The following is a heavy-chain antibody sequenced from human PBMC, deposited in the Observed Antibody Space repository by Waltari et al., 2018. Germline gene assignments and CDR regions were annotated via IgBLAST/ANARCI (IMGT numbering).Heavy chain of an antibody. CDR3: ARVAVPYCGVDCYYTY. V-gene: IGHV3-30-3*01. J-gene: IGHJ4*02. D-gene: IGHD2-21*01. CDR1: GFAFSSYG. Sequence: QVQLVESGGGVVQPGRSLRLSCAASGFAFSSYGMDWVRQAPGKGLELVAVISYDGNYKYYADSVKGRFTVSRDNSKNTLYLQINSLMPEDTAIYYCARVAVPYCGVDCYYTYWGQGTLVTVSS. CDR2: ISYDGNYK.